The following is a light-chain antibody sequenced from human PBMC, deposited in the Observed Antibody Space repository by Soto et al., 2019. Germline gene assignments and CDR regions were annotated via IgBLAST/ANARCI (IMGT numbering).Light chain of an antibody. CDR1: QSVNKY. Sequence: VLTQSPATLSFSPGEGATLSCRASQSVNKYLAWYQQKPGQALRLLMYDVSKRATGNPARFSGSGSGTDFTLTISSLEPEDFAVYYCHQRSNRPLTLGGGTKLEIK. CDR2: DVS. CDR3: HQRSNRPLT. J-gene: IGKJ4*01. V-gene: IGKV3-11*01.